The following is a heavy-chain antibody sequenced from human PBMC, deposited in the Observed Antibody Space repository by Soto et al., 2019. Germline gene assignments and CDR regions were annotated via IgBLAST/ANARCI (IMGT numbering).Heavy chain of an antibody. J-gene: IGHJ5*02. CDR3: ARSGWAAPLGFDP. CDR2: INHSGST. D-gene: IGHD6-19*01. CDR1: GGSFSGYY. V-gene: IGHV4-34*01. Sequence: SETLSLTCAVYGGSFSGYYWSWIRQPPGKGLEWIGEINHSGSTNYNPSLKSRVTISVDTSKNQFSLKLSSVTAADTAVYYCARSGWAAPLGFDPWGQGTLVTVS.